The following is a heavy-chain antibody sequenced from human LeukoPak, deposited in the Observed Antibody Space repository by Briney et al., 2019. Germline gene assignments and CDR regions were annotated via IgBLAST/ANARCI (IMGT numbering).Heavy chain of an antibody. CDR2: INPNSGGT. CDR1: GYTFTGYY. J-gene: IGHJ4*02. CDR3: ASGPGYSSGWIDY. Sequence: GASVKVSCKASGYTFTGYYIHWVRQAPGQGLEWMGRINPNSGGTNYAQKFQGRVTMTRDTSISTAYMELSRLRSDDTAVYYCASGPGYSSGWIDYWGQGTLVTVSS. D-gene: IGHD6-19*01. V-gene: IGHV1-2*06.